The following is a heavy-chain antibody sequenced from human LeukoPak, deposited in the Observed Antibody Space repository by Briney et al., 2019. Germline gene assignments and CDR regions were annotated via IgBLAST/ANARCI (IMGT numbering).Heavy chain of an antibody. CDR1: GGSISSYY. J-gene: IGHJ4*02. CDR3: ARVSQSDTAMGVDY. D-gene: IGHD5-18*01. V-gene: IGHV4-59*01. CDR2: IYYSGST. Sequence: SETLSLTCTVSGGSISSYYWSWIQQPPGKGLEWIGYIYYSGSTNYNPSLKSRVTISVDTSKNQFSLKLSSVTAADTAVYYCARVSQSDTAMGVDYWGRGTLVTVSS.